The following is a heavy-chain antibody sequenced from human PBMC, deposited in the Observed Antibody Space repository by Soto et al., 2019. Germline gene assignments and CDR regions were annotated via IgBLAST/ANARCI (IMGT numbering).Heavy chain of an antibody. J-gene: IGHJ4*02. D-gene: IGHD3-3*01. CDR1: GFTFSSYA. CDR3: ARDSSPYYDFWSGFYTYFDY. Sequence: GGSLRLSCAASGFTFSSYATNWVRQAPGKGLEWVSTISGSGDKTYYADSVKGRFTISRDNAKKTLYLQMNSLRVDDTAVYYCARDSSPYYDFWSGFYTYFDYWGQGTLVTVSS. CDR2: ISGSGDKT. V-gene: IGHV3-23*01.